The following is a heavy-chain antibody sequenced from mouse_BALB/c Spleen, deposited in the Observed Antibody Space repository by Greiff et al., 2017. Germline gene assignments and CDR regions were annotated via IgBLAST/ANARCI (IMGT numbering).Heavy chain of an antibody. D-gene: IGHD4-1*01. J-gene: IGHJ4*01. CDR2: IRLKSNNYAT. Sequence: EVKLVESGGGLVQPGGSMKLSCVASGFTFSNYWLNWVRQSPEKGLEWVAEIRLKSNNYATHYAESVKGRFTISRDDSKSSVYLQMNNLRAEDTGIYYCTKANWDLYYAMDYWGQGTSVTVSS. CDR1: GFTFSNYW. CDR3: TKANWDLYYAMDY. V-gene: IGHV6-6*02.